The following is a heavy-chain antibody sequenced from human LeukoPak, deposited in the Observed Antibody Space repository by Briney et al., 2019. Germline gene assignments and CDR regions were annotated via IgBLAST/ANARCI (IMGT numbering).Heavy chain of an antibody. D-gene: IGHD2-2*01. J-gene: IGHJ4*02. CDR1: GVTFSNSG. Sequence: PGGSLRLSCAASGVTFSNSGMSWVRQAPGKGLEWVSDITGSGNIDYADPVKGRFTISRDNSKNTLYLQMNSLRVEDTAAYYCAKRGRDQLLCFFDYWGQGTLVTVSS. CDR2: ITGSGNI. V-gene: IGHV3-23*01. CDR3: AKRGRDQLLCFFDY.